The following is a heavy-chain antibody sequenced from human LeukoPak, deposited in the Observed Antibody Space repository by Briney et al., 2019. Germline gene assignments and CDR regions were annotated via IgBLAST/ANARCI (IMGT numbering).Heavy chain of an antibody. CDR3: ARDNGSGSYDY. CDR1: GFTVSSNY. V-gene: IGHV3-66*01. CDR2: IYSGGST. J-gene: IGHJ4*02. D-gene: IGHD3-10*01. Sequence: GGSLRLSCAASGFTVSSNYMSWVRQAPGKGLEWVSVIYSGGSTYYADSVKGRFTISRDNSKNTLYLQMNSRRAEDTAVYYCARDNGSGSYDYWGQGTLVTVSS.